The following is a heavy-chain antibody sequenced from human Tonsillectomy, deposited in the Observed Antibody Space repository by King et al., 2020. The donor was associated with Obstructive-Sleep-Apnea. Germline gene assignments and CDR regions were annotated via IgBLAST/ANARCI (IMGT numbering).Heavy chain of an antibody. J-gene: IGHJ4*02. D-gene: IGHD6-13*01. CDR3: ARGSSRSFDI. CDR1: GYTFSSAE. V-gene: IGHV1-8*01. Sequence: VQLVESGAEVKKPGASVKVSCKASGYTFSSAEIHWVRQAPGQGLEWMGCMYPNSGNTAYVQKFQGRVTMTRNTSINTAYMELSSLRSTDTAVYFCARGSSRSFDIWGQGTLVTVPS. CDR2: MYPNSGNT.